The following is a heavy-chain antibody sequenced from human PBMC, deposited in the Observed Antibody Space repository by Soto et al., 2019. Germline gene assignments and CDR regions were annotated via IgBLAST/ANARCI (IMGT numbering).Heavy chain of an antibody. D-gene: IGHD3-22*01. CDR3: ARDTASNDYDSHSYYPHSDS. V-gene: IGHV4-30-4*01. CDR2: IYYTGGT. J-gene: IGHJ5*01. CDR1: GDSINTDYY. Sequence: SENLSLSCAVSGDSINTDYYWRWIRQPPGKGLEWIGHIYYTGGTFYSPSLKSRLALSVDTSKNQFSLRLSSVTAADTAVYYCARDTASNDYDSHSYYPHSDSWGQGAPVTVSS.